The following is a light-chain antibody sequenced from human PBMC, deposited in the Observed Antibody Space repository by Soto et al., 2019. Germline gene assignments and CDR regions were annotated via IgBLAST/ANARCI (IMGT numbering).Light chain of an antibody. V-gene: IGKV3-15*01. Sequence: EIVMTQSPATLSVSPGERATLSCRASQSVSSNLAWYQQKPGQAPRLLIYGASTRATGIPARFSGSGSGTEFTLTISSLQSEDFAVYYCQQYNKWPPGRTFGQGTKVEMK. CDR1: QSVSSN. J-gene: IGKJ1*01. CDR2: GAS. CDR3: QQYNKWPPGRT.